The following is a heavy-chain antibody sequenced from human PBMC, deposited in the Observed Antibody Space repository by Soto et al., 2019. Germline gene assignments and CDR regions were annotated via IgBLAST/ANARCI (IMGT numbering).Heavy chain of an antibody. Sequence: QVQLVQSGAEVKKPGSSVKVSCKASGGTFSSYAINWVRQAPGQGLEWMGGIIRIFGTTDYAQRFQGRVTSTADESTSTAYLELSSLRSEDTAVYYCARQGSDEYYYYGMDVWGQGTTVTVSS. J-gene: IGHJ6*02. V-gene: IGHV1-69*12. CDR1: GGTFSSYA. CDR3: ARQGSDEYYYYGMDV. CDR2: IIRIFGTT. D-gene: IGHD3-10*01.